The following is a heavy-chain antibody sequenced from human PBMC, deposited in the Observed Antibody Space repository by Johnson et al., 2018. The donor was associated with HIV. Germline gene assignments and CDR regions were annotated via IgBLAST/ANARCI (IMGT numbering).Heavy chain of an antibody. CDR2: IGTAGDT. D-gene: IGHD6-13*01. CDR3: AKGAAAAGPDAFDI. V-gene: IGHV3-13*01. CDR1: GFTFSSYD. Sequence: VQLVESGGGLVQPGGSLRLSCAASGFTFSSYDMHWVRQATGKGLEWVSAIGTAGDTYYPGSVKGRFTISRENAKNSLYLQMNSLRAGDTAVYYCAKGAAAAGPDAFDIWGQGTMVIVSS. J-gene: IGHJ3*02.